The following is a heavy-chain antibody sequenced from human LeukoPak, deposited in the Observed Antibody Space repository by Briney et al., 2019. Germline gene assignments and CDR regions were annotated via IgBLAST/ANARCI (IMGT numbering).Heavy chain of an antibody. CDR3: AKEQRIRHCSEGVCMEGYYFDY. D-gene: IGHD2-8*01. V-gene: IGHV3-23*01. J-gene: IGHJ4*02. Sequence: PGGSLRLSCTGSGLPFNMFAMNWVPQAPGQGLEWVSDLSRGGETRKYADSVKGRFTVSRDASKNMVFLQMNDLRPEDTAVYYCAKEQRIRHCSEGVCMEGYYFDYWGQGSLVTVSS. CDR1: GLPFNMFA. CDR2: LSRGGETR.